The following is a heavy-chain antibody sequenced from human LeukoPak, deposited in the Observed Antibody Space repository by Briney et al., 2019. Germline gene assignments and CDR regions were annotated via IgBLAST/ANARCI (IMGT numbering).Heavy chain of an antibody. Sequence: PGGSLRLSCAASGFTFDDYAMDWVRQAPGKGLEWVSLITGDGRNTYYADSVEGRFTISRDSSKNSLYLQMNSLRIEDTAFYYCAKPRGSGWFPFDYWGQGTLVTVSS. CDR3: AKPRGSGWFPFDY. J-gene: IGHJ4*02. CDR1: GFTFDDYA. D-gene: IGHD6-19*01. V-gene: IGHV3-43*02. CDR2: ITGDGRNT.